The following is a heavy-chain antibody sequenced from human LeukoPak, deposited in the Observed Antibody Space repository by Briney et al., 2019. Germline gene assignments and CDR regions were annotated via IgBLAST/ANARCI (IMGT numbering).Heavy chain of an antibody. CDR1: GFTFSSYA. D-gene: IGHD6-13*01. V-gene: IGHV3-23*01. J-gene: IGHJ5*02. CDR2: ISGSGGST. CDR3: AKDRGSSWYPWWFDP. Sequence: PGGSLRLSCAASGFTFSSYARSWVRQAPGKGLEWVSAISGSGGSTYYADSVKGRFTISRDNSKNTLYLQMNSLRAEDTAVYYCAKDRGSSWYPWWFDPWGQGTLVTVSS.